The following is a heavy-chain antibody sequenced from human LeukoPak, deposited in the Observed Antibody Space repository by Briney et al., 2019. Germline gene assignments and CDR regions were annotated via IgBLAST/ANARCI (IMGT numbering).Heavy chain of an antibody. CDR1: GGSISSGGYS. J-gene: IGHJ5*02. CDR2: IYHSGST. V-gene: IGHV4-30-2*01. CDR3: AGGGYGYGFNWFNP. Sequence: SQTLSLTCAVSGGSISSGGYSWSWIRQPPGKGLEWIGYIYHSGSTYYNPSLKSRVTISVDRSKNQFSLKLSSVTAAATAVYYCAGGGYGYGFNWFNPGGRGPLVTVSS. D-gene: IGHD5-18*01.